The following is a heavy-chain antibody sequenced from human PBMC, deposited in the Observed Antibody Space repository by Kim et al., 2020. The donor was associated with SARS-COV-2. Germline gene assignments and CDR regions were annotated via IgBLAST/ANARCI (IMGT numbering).Heavy chain of an antibody. CDR2: IHPADSDI. V-gene: IGHV5-51*01. J-gene: IGHJ4*01. CDR1: GYSFINYW. CDR3: ARVGYCSAYGCYFPESDQ. Sequence: GESLKISCKTSGYSFINYWLAWVRQMPGKGLEWMGIIHPADSDIRYSPSFQGRVTISADESITTAYLQWRSLKASDTAMYYCARVGYCSAYGCYFPESDQWGQEPWSPSP. D-gene: IGHD2-15*01.